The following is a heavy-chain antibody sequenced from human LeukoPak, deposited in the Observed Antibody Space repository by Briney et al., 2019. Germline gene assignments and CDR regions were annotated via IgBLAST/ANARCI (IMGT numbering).Heavy chain of an antibody. CDR1: GYKFTDFD. D-gene: IGHD3-22*01. J-gene: IGHJ4*02. CDR2: MSPETTNT. V-gene: IGHV1-8*02. Sequence: GASVKVSCKASGYKFTDFDINWVRQAAGQGLEWMGWMSPETTNTGYAQKFQGRVTMTRDTSTSTVYMELSSLRSEDTAVYYCARAQYYYDSSGYPHHLLFDYWGQGTLVTVSS. CDR3: ARAQYYYDSSGYPHHLLFDY.